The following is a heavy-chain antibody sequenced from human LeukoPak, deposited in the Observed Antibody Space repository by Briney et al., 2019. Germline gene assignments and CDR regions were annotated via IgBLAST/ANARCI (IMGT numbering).Heavy chain of an antibody. Sequence: GVSLRLTCVASGFTVSSNYMSWVRQAPGKGLEWVSILHSGGNRYYADSVKGRFTISSDNSKNTLSLQMNSLRAEDTAVYYCVSHSDTLTSYSFDYWGQGTLVTVSS. D-gene: IGHD3-9*01. CDR3: VSHSDTLTSYSFDY. J-gene: IGHJ4*02. CDR2: LHSGGNR. CDR1: GFTVSSNY. V-gene: IGHV3-53*01.